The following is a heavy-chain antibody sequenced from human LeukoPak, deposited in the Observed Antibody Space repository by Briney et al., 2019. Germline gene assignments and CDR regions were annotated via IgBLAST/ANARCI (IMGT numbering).Heavy chain of an antibody. CDR1: GYTFTGYY. CDR2: INPNSGGT. V-gene: IGHV1-2*02. CDR3: ARLSSGIAAAMSG. Sequence: ASVTVSCKASGYTFTGYYMHWVRQAPGQGLEWMGWINPNSGGTNYAQKFQGRVTMTRDTSISTAYMELSRLRSDDTAVYYCARLSSGIAAAMSGWGQGTLVTVSS. J-gene: IGHJ4*02. D-gene: IGHD6-13*01.